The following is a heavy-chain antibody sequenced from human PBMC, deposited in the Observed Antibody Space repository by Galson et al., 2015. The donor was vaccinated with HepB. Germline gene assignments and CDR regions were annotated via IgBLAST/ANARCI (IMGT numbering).Heavy chain of an antibody. CDR1: GFTFGDYA. CDR2: IRSKAYGGTT. J-gene: IGHJ5*02. D-gene: IGHD3-9*01. V-gene: IGHV3-49*04. CDR3: TRMYYDILTGYYTYNWFDP. Sequence: SLRLSCAASGFTFGDYAMSWVRQAPGKGLEWVGFIRSKAYGGTTEYAASVKGRFTISRDDSKSIAYLQMNSLKTEDTAVYYCTRMYYDILTGYYTYNWFDPWGQGTLVTVSS.